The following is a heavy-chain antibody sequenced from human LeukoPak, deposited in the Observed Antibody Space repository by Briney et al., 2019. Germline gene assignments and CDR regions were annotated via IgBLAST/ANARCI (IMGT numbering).Heavy chain of an antibody. Sequence: SETLSLTCTVSGGSISSGGYYWSWIRQPPGKGLEWIGYIYHSGSTYYNPSLKSRVTISVDRSKNQFSLKLSSVTAADTAVYYCARDSQYSSSWYPFDYWGQGTLVTVSS. V-gene: IGHV4-30-2*01. CDR1: GGSISSGGYY. CDR3: ARDSQYSSSWYPFDY. J-gene: IGHJ4*02. D-gene: IGHD6-13*01. CDR2: IYHSGST.